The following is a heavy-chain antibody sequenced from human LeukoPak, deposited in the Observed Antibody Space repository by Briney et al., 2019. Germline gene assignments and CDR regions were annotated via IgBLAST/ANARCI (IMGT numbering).Heavy chain of an antibody. CDR2: ISYDGSNK. Sequence: PGGSLRLSCAASGFTFSNYAIHWVRQAPGKGLEWEAVISYDGSNKYYADSVKGRFTISRDNSKNTLYLQMNSLRVEDTAVYYCARDLLDTSGWYGFYFDFWGQGTLVTVSS. CDR1: GFTFSNYA. V-gene: IGHV3-30-3*01. D-gene: IGHD6-19*01. J-gene: IGHJ4*02. CDR3: ARDLLDTSGWYGFYFDF.